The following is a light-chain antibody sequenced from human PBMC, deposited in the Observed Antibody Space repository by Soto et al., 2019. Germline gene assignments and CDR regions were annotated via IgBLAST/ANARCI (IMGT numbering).Light chain of an antibody. CDR1: SSDVGGNKY. V-gene: IGLV2-14*03. J-gene: IGLJ1*01. CDR2: DVS. CDR3: SAFTGTTYV. Sequence: QSVLTQPASVSGSPGQSITISCTETSSDVGGNKYVSWYQHYPGKAPKLMICDVSNRPSGVSNRFSGSKSGNTASLTTSGLQAEDEADYYCSAFTGTTYVFGTGTKVTVL.